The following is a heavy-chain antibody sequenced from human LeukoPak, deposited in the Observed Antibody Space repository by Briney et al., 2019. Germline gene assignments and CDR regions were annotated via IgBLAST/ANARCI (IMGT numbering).Heavy chain of an antibody. CDR1: GGSISSYY. CDR2: MYHSGST. V-gene: IGHV4-59*01. Sequence: SETLSLTCTVSGGSISSYYWNWIRQSPGKGLEWIGYMYHSGSTNYNPSLKGRVTISVDTSKNQFSLRLSSVTAADTAVYYCARGRTFDNWGQGTLVTVSS. J-gene: IGHJ4*02. CDR3: ARGRTFDN.